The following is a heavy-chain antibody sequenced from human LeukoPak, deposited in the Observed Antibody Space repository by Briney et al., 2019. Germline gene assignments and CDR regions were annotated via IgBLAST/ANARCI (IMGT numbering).Heavy chain of an antibody. CDR2: IDPKSGGT. CDR3: ARGSGFQYRGITTNYYMDV. Sequence: RASVKVSCKASGYTFTDYYIHWVRQAPGQGLEWMGWIDPKSGGTSFAQKFQGSVTMTRDTSISTAYIELSRLKYDDTAVYYCARGSGFQYRGITTNYYMDVWGKGTTVTVSS. D-gene: IGHD3-22*01. CDR1: GYTFTDYY. J-gene: IGHJ6*03. V-gene: IGHV1-2*02.